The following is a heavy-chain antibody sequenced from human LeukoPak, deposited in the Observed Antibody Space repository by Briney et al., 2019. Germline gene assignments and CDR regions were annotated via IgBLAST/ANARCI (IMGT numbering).Heavy chain of an antibody. D-gene: IGHD5-24*01. CDR1: GGTFSSYA. V-gene: IGHV1-69*05. Sequence: SVKVSCKASGGTFSSYAISWVRQAPGQGLGWMGGIMPLFGTANYAQEFQGRVTFTTDESASTAYMEVSSLRSEDTAVYYCASGSLGDGYGVGDYYQYMDVWGKGTTVTVSS. CDR2: IMPLFGTA. J-gene: IGHJ6*03. CDR3: ASGSLGDGYGVGDYYQYMDV.